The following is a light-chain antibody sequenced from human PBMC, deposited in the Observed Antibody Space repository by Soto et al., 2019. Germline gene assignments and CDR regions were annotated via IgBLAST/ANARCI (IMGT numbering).Light chain of an antibody. Sequence: EIVLTQSPATLSLSPGERDTHSCRASQSVSSYLAWYQQKPGQAPRLLIYDASNRATGIPARFSGSGSGTDFTLTISSLEPEDFAVYYCQQRSNWRATFGQGTRLEIK. CDR1: QSVSSY. CDR2: DAS. V-gene: IGKV3-11*01. J-gene: IGKJ5*01. CDR3: QQRSNWRAT.